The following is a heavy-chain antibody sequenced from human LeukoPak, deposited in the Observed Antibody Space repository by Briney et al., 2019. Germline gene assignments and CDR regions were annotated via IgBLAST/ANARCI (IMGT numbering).Heavy chain of an antibody. CDR1: GFTFSSYS. CDR3: ARPRIAAPGGFDP. Sequence: PGGSLRLSCAASGFTFSSYSMNWVRQAPGKGLEWVSSISSSSSYIYYADSVKGRFTISRDNAKNSLYLQMNSLRAEDTAVYYCARPRIAAPGGFDPWGQGTLVTVSS. CDR2: ISSSSSYI. D-gene: IGHD6-13*01. J-gene: IGHJ5*02. V-gene: IGHV3-21*01.